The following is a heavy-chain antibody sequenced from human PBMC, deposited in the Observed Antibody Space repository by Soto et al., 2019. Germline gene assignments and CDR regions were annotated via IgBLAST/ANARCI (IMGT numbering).Heavy chain of an antibody. Sequence: EVQLVESGGGLVKPGGSLRLSCAASGFTFSLYAMIWVRQAPGKGLEWVSSVSSGSSYIYSADSLKGRFTISRDDAKNSLYLQMNSLRADDTAIYYCVRVRATDSRPDYWGQGSLVTVSS. J-gene: IGHJ4*02. V-gene: IGHV3-21*02. CDR2: VSSGSSYI. D-gene: IGHD3-22*01. CDR1: GFTFSLYA. CDR3: VRVRATDSRPDY.